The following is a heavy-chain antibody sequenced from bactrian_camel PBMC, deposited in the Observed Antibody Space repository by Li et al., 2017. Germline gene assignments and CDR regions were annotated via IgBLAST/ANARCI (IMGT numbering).Heavy chain of an antibody. CDR1: GYTYT. J-gene: IGHJ4*01. CDR2: RDSERRT. Sequence: HVQLVESGGGSVQAGGSLRLSCAASGYTYTMAWFRQAPGKEREGVAARDSERRTSYADSVKGRFTISKDNAENTLYLQMNSLKPGDTAMYYCAARTSTLGVCSTRASFDVSGQGTQVTVS. V-gene: IGHV3S55*01. D-gene: IGHD3*01.